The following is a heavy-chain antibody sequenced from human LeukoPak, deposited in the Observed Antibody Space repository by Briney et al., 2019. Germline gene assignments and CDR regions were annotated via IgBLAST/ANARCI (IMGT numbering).Heavy chain of an antibody. CDR3: ARDGVWGDSFTDY. D-gene: IGHD3-16*01. V-gene: IGHV1-18*01. CDR1: GYTFTTYG. J-gene: IGHJ4*02. Sequence: VASVKVSCKASGYTFTTYGISWVRQAPGQGLEWMGWINPYNGDTNYAQGLQGRVTMTTDTSTTTAYMDLRTLRSDDTAVYYCARDGVWGDSFTDYWGQGTLVTVSS. CDR2: INPYNGDT.